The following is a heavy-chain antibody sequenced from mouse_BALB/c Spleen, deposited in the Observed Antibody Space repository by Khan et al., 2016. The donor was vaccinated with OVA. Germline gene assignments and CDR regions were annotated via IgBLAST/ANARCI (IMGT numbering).Heavy chain of an antibody. J-gene: IGHJ4*01. Sequence: LVDSGPELKKPGETVKISCKASGHTFTNFGMNWVKQAPGNGLKWMGWINTYTGEPTYADDFNGRFAFSLEASASTAYLQINNLTNEDTATYFCARPPYFSYAMDNWGQGTSVTVSS. CDR3: ARPPYFSYAMDN. CDR1: GHTFTNFG. V-gene: IGHV9-3-1*01. D-gene: IGHD2-10*01. CDR2: INTYTGEP.